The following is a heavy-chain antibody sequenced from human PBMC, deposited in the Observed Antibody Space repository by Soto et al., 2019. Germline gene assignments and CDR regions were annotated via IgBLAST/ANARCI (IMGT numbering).Heavy chain of an antibody. D-gene: IGHD2-21*01. V-gene: IGHV4-34*04. J-gene: IGHJ5*01. CDR2: MNNRGST. CDR3: ARGYHPSILSTSLTTSCWFDP. Sequence: QVQLQQRGTGLLKPSETLSLHCAVYGESLSGDYWSWIRQTPALGLEWMGEMNNRGSTNHDSSLKIRAFMCIVTSKYQVSLWLSYGTAAVTDVYSCARGYHPSILSTSLTTSCWFDPGGQGTLVTVSS. CDR1: GESLSGDY.